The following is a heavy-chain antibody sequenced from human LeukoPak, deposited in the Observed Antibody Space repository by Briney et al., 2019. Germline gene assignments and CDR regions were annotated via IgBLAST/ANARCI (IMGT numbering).Heavy chain of an antibody. CDR1: GYTFTSYD. D-gene: IGHD2-15*01. J-gene: IGHJ4*02. CDR2: MNPNSGNT. V-gene: IGHV1-8*01. Sequence: ASVKVSCKASGYTFTSYDINWVRQAPGQGLEWMGWMNPNSGNTGYAQKFQGRVTMTRNTSISTAYMELSSLRSEDTAVYYCARGSSRTRCSGGSCPGYWGQGTLVTVS. CDR3: ARGSSRTRCSGGSCPGY.